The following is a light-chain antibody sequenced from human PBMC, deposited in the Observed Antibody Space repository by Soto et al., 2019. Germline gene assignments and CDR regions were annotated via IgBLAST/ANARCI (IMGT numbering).Light chain of an antibody. Sequence: IVMTQSPATLSVSPGERATLSCRASQSVSSNLVWYQQKPGQAPRLLIYGASTRATGIPDRFSGSGSGTDFTLTISRLEPEDFATYYCQQVNSYPLTFGGGTKVDIK. V-gene: IGKV3D-15*01. CDR1: QSVSSN. CDR3: QQVNSYPLT. J-gene: IGKJ4*01. CDR2: GAS.